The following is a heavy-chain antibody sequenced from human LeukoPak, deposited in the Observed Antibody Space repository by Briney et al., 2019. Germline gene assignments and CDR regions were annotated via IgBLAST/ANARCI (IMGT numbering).Heavy chain of an antibody. CDR3: ARGPGYYYGMDV. CDR2: INHSGST. Sequence: PSETLSLTCAVYGGSFSGYYWSWIRQPPGKGLEWIGEINHSGSTNYNPSLKSRVTISVDTSKNQLSLKLSSVTAADTAVYYCARGPGYYYGMDVWGKGTTVTVSS. V-gene: IGHV4-34*01. CDR1: GGSFSGYY. J-gene: IGHJ6*04.